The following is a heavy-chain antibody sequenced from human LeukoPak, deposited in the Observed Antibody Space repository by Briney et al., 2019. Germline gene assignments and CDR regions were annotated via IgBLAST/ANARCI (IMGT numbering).Heavy chain of an antibody. V-gene: IGHV3-23*01. Sequence: PWGSLRLSCAASGFTFKNYSMNWVPQAPGEGLEWVSAINGSAGSTYYADSVKGRFTISRDNSKNSLYLQMNSLRAEDTAVYYCAKDLLWFGELFRDEGGFDYWGQGTLVTVSS. D-gene: IGHD3-10*01. CDR3: AKDLLWFGELFRDEGGFDY. J-gene: IGHJ4*02. CDR2: INGSAGST. CDR1: GFTFKNYS.